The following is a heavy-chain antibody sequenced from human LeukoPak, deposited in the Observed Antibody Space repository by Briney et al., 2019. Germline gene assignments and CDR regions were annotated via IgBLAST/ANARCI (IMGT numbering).Heavy chain of an antibody. J-gene: IGHJ4*02. CDR1: GFTFSDYY. CDR3: ARQGIRITMVRGVDY. D-gene: IGHD3-10*01. V-gene: IGHV3-11*04. CDR2: ISSSGSTI. Sequence: GGSLRLSCAASGFTFSDYYMSWIRQAPGKGLEWVSYISSSGSTIYYADSVKGRFIISRDNAKNSLYLQMNSLRAEDTAVYYCARQGIRITMVRGVDYWGQGTLVTVSS.